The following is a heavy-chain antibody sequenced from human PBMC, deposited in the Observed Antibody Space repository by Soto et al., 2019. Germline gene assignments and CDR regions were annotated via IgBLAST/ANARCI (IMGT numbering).Heavy chain of an antibody. Sequence: PSETLSLTCSVSGGSISSTDYYWGWIRQPPGKGLEWIGNIYYSGSTYYNTSLKSRVTISVDTSKNQFSLKLSSVTAADTAVYYCARQRSGYYRNNWFDPWGQGTLVTVPQ. CDR2: IYYSGST. V-gene: IGHV4-39*01. CDR3: ARQRSGYYRNNWFDP. CDR1: GGSISSTDYY. J-gene: IGHJ5*02. D-gene: IGHD3-3*01.